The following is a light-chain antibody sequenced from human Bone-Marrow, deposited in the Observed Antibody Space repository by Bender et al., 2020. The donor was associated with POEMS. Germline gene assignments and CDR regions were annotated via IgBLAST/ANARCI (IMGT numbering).Light chain of an antibody. CDR2: SSH. V-gene: IGLV1-44*01. CDR3: AVWEDSLNGWV. Sequence: QSVLTQPPSASGTPGQRVTISCSGGSSNIGAHAVNLYQPLPGTAPKLLSYSSHRRPSEVPDRFPGSRSGTSASLAISGLQSEDEADYYCAVWEDSLNGWVFGGGTKLTVL. CDR1: SSNIGAHA. J-gene: IGLJ3*02.